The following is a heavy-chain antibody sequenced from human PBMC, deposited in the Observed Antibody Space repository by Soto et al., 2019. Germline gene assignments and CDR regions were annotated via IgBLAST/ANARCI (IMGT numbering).Heavy chain of an antibody. V-gene: IGHV4-39*01. CDR2: IYHSGST. Sequence: QLQLQESGPGLVKPSETLSRTCTVSGGSISSSSYYWGWIRQPQGKGLDWIGRIYHSGSTYYNPSLKSRVTIPVDAAKNQFSLKLSSVTVADTAVYYCATLWGQDWGQGTLVTVSS. D-gene: IGHD3-10*01. CDR3: ATLWGQD. J-gene: IGHJ4*02. CDR1: GGSISSSSYY.